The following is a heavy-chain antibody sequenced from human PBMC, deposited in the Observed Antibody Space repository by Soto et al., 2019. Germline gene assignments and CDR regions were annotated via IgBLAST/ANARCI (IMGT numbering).Heavy chain of an antibody. CDR3: ARTESSSWSFFYYGMDV. CDR2: VYYSDGT. CDR1: GGSMGSYY. V-gene: IGHV4-59*01. D-gene: IGHD6-13*01. J-gene: IGHJ6*02. Sequence: SETLCLTCPVSGGSMGSYYWSWIRPPPGRGLEWIGCVYYSDGTNYNPSLKSRVTMSMDKSNNQFSLRLSSVTAADTAVYYCARTESSSWSFFYYGMDVWGQGTTVTVSS.